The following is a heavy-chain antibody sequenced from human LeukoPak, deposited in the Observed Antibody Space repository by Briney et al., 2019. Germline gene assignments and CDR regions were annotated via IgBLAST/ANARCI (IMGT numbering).Heavy chain of an antibody. J-gene: IGHJ5*02. V-gene: IGHV1-69*13. D-gene: IGHD3-22*01. CDR2: IIPIFGTA. CDR3: ARSPLVIVVVISGWFDP. CDR1: GGTFSSYA. Sequence: ASVKVSCKASGGTFSSYAISWVRQAPGQGLEWMGGIIPIFGTANYAQKFQGRVTITADESTSTAYMELSSLRSEDTAVYYCARSPLVIVVVISGWFDPWGQGTLVTVSS.